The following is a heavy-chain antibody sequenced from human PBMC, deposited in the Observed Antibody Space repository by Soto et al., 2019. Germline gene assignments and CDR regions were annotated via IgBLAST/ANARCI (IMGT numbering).Heavy chain of an antibody. CDR2: ISSDGSNK. CDR3: AKDFSRGPMGMSLDS. J-gene: IGHJ4*02. Sequence: QVQLVESGGGVVHPGRSLRLSCTASGFSFSDFGMHWVRQAPGKGLEWLALISSDGSNKFYADSVRGRFTVSRDRSENTLQLHMTAVRIDDTAMYYCAKDFSRGPMGMSLDSWGQGTLVIVSS. D-gene: IGHD1-26*01. CDR1: GFSFSDFG. V-gene: IGHV3-30*18.